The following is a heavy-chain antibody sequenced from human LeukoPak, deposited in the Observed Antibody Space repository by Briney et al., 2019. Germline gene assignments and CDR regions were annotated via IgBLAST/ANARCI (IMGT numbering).Heavy chain of an antibody. V-gene: IGHV4-59*11. CDR2: IYYSGTT. J-gene: IGHJ4*02. D-gene: IGHD3-22*01. CDR3: ARGTGFYDSSGHYYWGYFDS. Sequence: SETLSLTCTVSGGSISSHYWSWFRQTPGERPEWIAFIYYSGTTNYNPSLKGRVTISIDSSKNQFSLKLSSVTAADTSIYYCARGTGFYDSSGHYYWGYFDSWGQGTLVPVSS. CDR1: GGSISSHY.